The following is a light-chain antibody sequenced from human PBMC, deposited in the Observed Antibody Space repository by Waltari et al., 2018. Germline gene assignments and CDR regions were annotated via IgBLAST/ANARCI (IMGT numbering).Light chain of an antibody. Sequence: EIVLTQSPGTLSLSPGESATLACRATQSVRKKYLAWYHQKPGQAPRLLMFGASTRATGIPDRFSGSGSGTDFTLTISRLEPEDCAVYYCQQYGSTPVTFGQGTKLEIK. CDR1: QSVRKKY. V-gene: IGKV3-20*01. J-gene: IGKJ2*01. CDR2: GAS. CDR3: QQYGSTPVT.